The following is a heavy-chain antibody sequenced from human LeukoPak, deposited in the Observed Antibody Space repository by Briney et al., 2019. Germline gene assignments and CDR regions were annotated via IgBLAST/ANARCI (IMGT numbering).Heavy chain of an antibody. V-gene: IGHV3-49*04. CDR2: IRSKAYGGTT. J-gene: IGHJ4*02. CDR3: TILDRGLRAYGGGYFDY. CDR1: GFTFSSYA. Sequence: GGSLRLSCAASGFTFSSYAMSWVRQAPGKGLEWVGFIRSKAYGGTTEYAASVKGRFTISRDDSKSIAYLQMNSLKTEDTAVYYCTILDRGLRAYGGGYFDYWGQGTLVTVSS. D-gene: IGHD4/OR15-4a*01.